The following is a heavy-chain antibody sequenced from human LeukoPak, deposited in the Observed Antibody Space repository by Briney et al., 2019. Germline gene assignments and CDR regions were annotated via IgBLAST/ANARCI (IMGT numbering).Heavy chain of an antibody. V-gene: IGHV4-39*01. CDR1: GGSISSNSYY. CDR2: IYYSGST. CDR3: ARSTVWFGEFRNYYFDY. Sequence: SETLSLTCTVSGGSISSNSYYWGWIRQPPGKGLEWIGSIYYSGSTYYNPSLKSRVTISVDTSKNQFSLKLSSVTAADTAVYYCARSTVWFGEFRNYYFDYWGQGTLVTVSS. J-gene: IGHJ4*02. D-gene: IGHD3-10*01.